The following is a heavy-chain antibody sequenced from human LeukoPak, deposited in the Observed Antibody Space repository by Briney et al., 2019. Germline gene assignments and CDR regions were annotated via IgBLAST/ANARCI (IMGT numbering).Heavy chain of an antibody. CDR2: ISSSSSYI. Sequence: GGSLRLSCAASGFTFSSYSMNWVRQAPGKGLEWVSSISSSSSYIYYADSVKGRFTISIDNAKNSLYLQMNSLRAEDTAVYYCARGFPLYGYYFDYWGQGTLVTVSS. CDR3: ARGFPLYGYYFDY. CDR1: GFTFSSYS. D-gene: IGHD3-10*01. J-gene: IGHJ4*02. V-gene: IGHV3-21*04.